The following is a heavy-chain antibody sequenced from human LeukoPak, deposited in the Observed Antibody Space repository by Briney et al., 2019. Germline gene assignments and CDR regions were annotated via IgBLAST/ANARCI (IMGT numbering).Heavy chain of an antibody. V-gene: IGHV3-30*04. CDR1: GFTFTRYT. CDR3: VRDNYGGILDF. J-gene: IGHJ4*02. D-gene: IGHD2-21*01. Sequence: GGSLRLSCAASGFTFTRYTMHWVRQAPGKGLEWVAVVLYDGSNKYYADSVKGRFTLSRDNSKDTLSLQMNTLRADDTAVYYCVRDNYGGILDFWGQGTLVTVSS. CDR2: VLYDGSNK.